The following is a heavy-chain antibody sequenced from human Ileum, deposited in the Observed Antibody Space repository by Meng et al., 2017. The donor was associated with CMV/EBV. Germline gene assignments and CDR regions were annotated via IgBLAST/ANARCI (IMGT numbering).Heavy chain of an antibody. Sequence: GESLKISCAASGFTFSSHDMNWVRLAPGKGLEWVSYIGLSDDAMSYAESVQGRFTVSRDDAKNLLYLQMNSLGVEDTAVYYCVRDSTGIEDFDHWGQGTLVTVSS. CDR2: IGLSDDAM. CDR1: GFTFSSHD. J-gene: IGHJ4*02. CDR3: VRDSTGIEDFDH. V-gene: IGHV3-48*04.